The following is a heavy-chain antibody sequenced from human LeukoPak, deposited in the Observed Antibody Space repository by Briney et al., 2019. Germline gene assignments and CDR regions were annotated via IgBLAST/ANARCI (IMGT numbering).Heavy chain of an antibody. Sequence: ASVKVSCKASGYTFTGYYIYWVRQAPGQGLEWMGRINPNSGGTNYAQKFQGRVTITRDTSISTAYMELSRLRSDDTAVYYCARDKGRDGYTAFDYWGQGTLVTVSS. J-gene: IGHJ4*02. CDR1: GYTFTGYY. CDR3: ARDKGRDGYTAFDY. V-gene: IGHV1-2*06. CDR2: INPNSGGT. D-gene: IGHD5-24*01.